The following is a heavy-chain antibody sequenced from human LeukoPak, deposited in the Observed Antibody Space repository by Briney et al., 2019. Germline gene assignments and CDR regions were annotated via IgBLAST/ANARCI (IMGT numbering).Heavy chain of an antibody. V-gene: IGHV1-69*05. CDR3: ARAPILYATNWFDP. D-gene: IGHD2-8*01. J-gene: IGHJ5*02. CDR1: GGTFSSYA. CDR2: IIPIFGTA. Sequence: SVKVSCKASGGTFSSYAISWVRQAPRQGLEWMGGIIPIFGTANYAQKFQGRVTITTDESTSTAYMELSSLGSEDTAVYYCARAPILYATNWFDPWGQGTLVTVSS.